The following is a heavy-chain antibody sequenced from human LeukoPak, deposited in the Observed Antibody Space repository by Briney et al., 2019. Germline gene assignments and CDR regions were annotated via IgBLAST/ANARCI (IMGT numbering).Heavy chain of an antibody. V-gene: IGHV1-69*13. Sequence: SVKASCKASGGTFSSYAISWVRQAPGQGLEWMGGIIPIFGTANYAQKFQGRVTITADESTSTAYMELSSLRSEDTAVYYCARRTSSIYYYYYGMDVWGQGTTVTVSS. D-gene: IGHD6-6*01. CDR1: GGTFSSYA. CDR3: ARRTSSIYYYYYGMDV. J-gene: IGHJ6*02. CDR2: IIPIFGTA.